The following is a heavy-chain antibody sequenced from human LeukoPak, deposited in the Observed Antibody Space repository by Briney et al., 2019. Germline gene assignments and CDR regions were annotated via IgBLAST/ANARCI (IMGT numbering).Heavy chain of an antibody. V-gene: IGHV4-59*08. CDR1: GGSISSYY. Sequence: SETLSLTCTVSGGSISSYYWSWIRQPPGKGLEWIGYIYYSGSTNYNPSLKSRVTISVDTSKNQFSLTLSSVTAADTAVYYCARSSGYYYDLDYWGQGTLVTVSS. D-gene: IGHD3-22*01. J-gene: IGHJ4*02. CDR2: IYYSGST. CDR3: ARSSGYYYDLDY.